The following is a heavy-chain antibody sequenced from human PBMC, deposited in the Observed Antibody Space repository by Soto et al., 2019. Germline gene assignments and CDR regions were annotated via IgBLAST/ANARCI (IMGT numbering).Heavy chain of an antibody. V-gene: IGHV6-1*01. CDR3: ARTPAGIAVAGTGAFDI. Sequence: SQTLSLTCAISGDSVSSNSAAWNWIRQPPSRGLEWLGRTYYRSKWYNDYAVSVKSRITINPDTSKNQFSLQLNSVTPEDTAVYYCARTPAGIAVAGTGAFDIWGQGTMVTV. CDR2: TYYRSKWYN. D-gene: IGHD6-19*01. J-gene: IGHJ3*02. CDR1: GDSVSSNSAA.